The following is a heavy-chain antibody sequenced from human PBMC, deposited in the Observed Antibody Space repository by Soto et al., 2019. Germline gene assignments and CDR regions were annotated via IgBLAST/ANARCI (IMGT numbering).Heavy chain of an antibody. D-gene: IGHD3-22*01. CDR3: ARQIYDSDTGPNFQYYFDS. CDR2: IDPSDSQT. V-gene: IGHV5-10-1*01. Sequence: GEAVKISCDGSGYSFAVYWMTWVRQKPGKGLEWMGRIDPSDSQTYYSPSFRGHVTISVTKSITTVFLQWSSLRASDTAMYYCARQIYDSDTGPNFQYYFDSWGQGTLVTVSS. J-gene: IGHJ4*02. CDR1: GYSFAVYW.